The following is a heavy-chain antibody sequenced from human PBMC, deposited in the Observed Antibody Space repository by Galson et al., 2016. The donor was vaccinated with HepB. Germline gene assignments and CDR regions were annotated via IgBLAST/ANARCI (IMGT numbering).Heavy chain of an antibody. D-gene: IGHD6-19*01. V-gene: IGHV1-18*01. Sequence: SVKVSCKASGYIFTTYGISWVRQAPGQGLEWMGRINVHDGNTNYAQNLRGKVTMTTHTPTRTAYMELRSLRSDDTAVYYCARDLGAVAGTVAGPFDNWGQGTLVTVSP. CDR3: ARDLGAVAGTVAGPFDN. CDR1: GYIFTTYG. CDR2: INVHDGNT. J-gene: IGHJ4*02.